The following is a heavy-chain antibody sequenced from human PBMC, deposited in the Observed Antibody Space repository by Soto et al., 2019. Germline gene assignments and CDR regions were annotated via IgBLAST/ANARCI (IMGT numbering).Heavy chain of an antibody. Sequence: GGSLRLSCAASGFTFSSYGMHWVRQAPGKGLEWVAVISYDGSNKYYADSVKGRFTISRDNSKNTLYLQMNSLRAEDTAVYYCAKDPDILTGYLDYWGQGTLVTVSS. CDR1: GFTFSSYG. D-gene: IGHD3-9*01. V-gene: IGHV3-30*18. CDR2: ISYDGSNK. CDR3: AKDPDILTGYLDY. J-gene: IGHJ4*02.